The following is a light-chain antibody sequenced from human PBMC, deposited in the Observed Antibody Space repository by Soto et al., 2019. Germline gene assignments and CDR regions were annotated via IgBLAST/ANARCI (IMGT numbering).Light chain of an antibody. J-gene: IGKJ1*01. Sequence: EIVMTQSPATLSVSPGERATLSCRASQSVSSNLAWYQQKPGQAPRLLIYGASTRATGIPARFSGSGSGTGFTLTSSSRQSEDFAVYYCQQYNNWPRSFGQGTKVEI. CDR3: QQYNNWPRS. CDR2: GAS. CDR1: QSVSSN. V-gene: IGKV3-15*01.